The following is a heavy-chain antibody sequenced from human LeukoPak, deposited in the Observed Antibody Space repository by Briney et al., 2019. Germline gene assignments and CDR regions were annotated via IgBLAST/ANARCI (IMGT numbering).Heavy chain of an antibody. CDR1: GYTFTSYC. CDR3: AKCSETGTTRWFDP. V-gene: IGHV1-46*01. D-gene: IGHD1-7*01. Sequence: ASVKVSCMASGYTFTSYCLHWVRQAPGQGLEWMGLINPSGTTTYAQNFQGRVTMTRDTSASTAYMELSSLRSDDTAVYYCAKCSETGTTRWFDPWGQGTLVTVSS. CDR2: INPSGTT. J-gene: IGHJ5*02.